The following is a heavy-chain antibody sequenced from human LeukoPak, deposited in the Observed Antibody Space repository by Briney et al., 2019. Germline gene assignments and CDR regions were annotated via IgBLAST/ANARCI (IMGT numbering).Heavy chain of an antibody. J-gene: IGHJ4*02. V-gene: IGHV3-30*18. D-gene: IGHD3-22*01. CDR1: GFTFNIYA. Sequence: GGSLRLSCAASGFTFNIYAMSWVRQAPGKGLEWVAVISYGGSNEYYADSVKGRFTISRDNSKNTLYLQMTSLRAEDTAVYYCAKDGIRYYYDSSGYYGDYWGQGTLVTVSS. CDR3: AKDGIRYYYDSSGYYGDY. CDR2: ISYGGSNE.